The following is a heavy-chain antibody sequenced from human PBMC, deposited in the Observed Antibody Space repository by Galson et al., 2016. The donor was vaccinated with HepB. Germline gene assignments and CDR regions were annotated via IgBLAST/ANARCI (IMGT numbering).Heavy chain of an antibody. CDR2: TSYDGGHK. D-gene: IGHD4-23*01. CDR3: AKAGDGGGGLDY. CDR1: GFTFSSFG. V-gene: IGHV3-30*18. Sequence: SLRLSCAASGFTFSSFGMHWVRQPPGKGLEWVAVTSYDGGHKYYGDSVRGRFTISRDNSKNTLYLQMNSLRPEDTALYYCAKAGDGGGGLDYWGQGTLVTVSS. J-gene: IGHJ4*02.